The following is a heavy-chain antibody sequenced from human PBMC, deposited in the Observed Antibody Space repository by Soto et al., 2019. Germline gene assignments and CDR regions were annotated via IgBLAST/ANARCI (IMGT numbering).Heavy chain of an antibody. Sequence: QVQLQQWGAGLLKPSETLSLTCAVYGGSFSGYYWSWIRQPPGKGLEWIGESNHVGNTNYNPSLKIRVTMSVDPSKNQFSLRLTSVTAADTAVYYCARVLIAGVTTDWGQGTLVIVSS. CDR3: ARVLIAGVTTD. J-gene: IGHJ4*02. CDR2: SNHVGNT. V-gene: IGHV4-34*01. D-gene: IGHD5-18*01. CDR1: GGSFSGYY.